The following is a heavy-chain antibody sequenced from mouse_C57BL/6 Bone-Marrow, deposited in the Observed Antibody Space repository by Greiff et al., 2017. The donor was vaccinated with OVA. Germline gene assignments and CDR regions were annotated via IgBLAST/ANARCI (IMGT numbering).Heavy chain of an antibody. J-gene: IGHJ1*03. CDR3: ARVTVVDF. CDR1: GYTFTSYW. D-gene: IGHD1-1*01. Sequence: QVQLQQPGAELVRPGTSVKLSCKASGYTFTSYWMHWVKQRPGQGLEWIGVIDPSDSYTNYNQKFKGKATLTVDTSSSTAYMQLSSLTSEDSAVYYCARVTVVDFRGTGTTVTVSS. V-gene: IGHV1-59*01. CDR2: IDPSDSYT.